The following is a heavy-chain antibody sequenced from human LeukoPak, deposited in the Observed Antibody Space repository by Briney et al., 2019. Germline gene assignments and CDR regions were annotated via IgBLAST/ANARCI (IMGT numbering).Heavy chain of an antibody. CDR2: IYYSGST. Sequence: PSQTLSLTXTVSGGSISSGDYYWSWIRQPPGKGLEWIGYIYYSGSTYYNPSLKSRVTISVDTSKNQFSLKLSSVTAADTAVYYCARVAYYYDSSGYSSVDYWGQGTLVTVSS. J-gene: IGHJ4*02. CDR1: GGSISSGDYY. D-gene: IGHD3-22*01. CDR3: ARVAYYYDSSGYSSVDY. V-gene: IGHV4-30-4*08.